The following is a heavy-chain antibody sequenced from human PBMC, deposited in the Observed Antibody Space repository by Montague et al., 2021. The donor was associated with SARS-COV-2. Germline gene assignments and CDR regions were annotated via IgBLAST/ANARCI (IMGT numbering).Heavy chain of an antibody. CDR3: AREVMGSVNYYQAIKYGLDV. V-gene: IGHV4-31*03. CDR2: IYYSGST. CDR1: GDFVSSDGYY. J-gene: IGHJ6*02. D-gene: IGHD3-10*01. Sequence: TLSLTCTISGDFVSSDGYYWSWIRQHPGKGLEWIGDIYYSGSTHYNPSLKSRVTISVDKSKNQFSLKLSSVTAADTAVYYCAREVMGSVNYYQAIKYGLDVWGQGTTVTVSS.